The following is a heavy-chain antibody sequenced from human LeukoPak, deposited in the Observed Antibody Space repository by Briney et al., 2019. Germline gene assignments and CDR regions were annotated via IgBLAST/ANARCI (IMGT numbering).Heavy chain of an antibody. J-gene: IGHJ4*02. Sequence: ASVKVSCKASGGTFSSYTISWVRQAPGQGLEWMGRIIPILGIANYAQKFQGRVTITADKSTSTAYMELSSLRSEDTAVYYCARGKDYGCIRRLDYWGQGTLVTVSS. D-gene: IGHD4-23*01. CDR3: ARGKDYGCIRRLDY. CDR2: IIPILGIA. CDR1: GGTFSSYT. V-gene: IGHV1-69*02.